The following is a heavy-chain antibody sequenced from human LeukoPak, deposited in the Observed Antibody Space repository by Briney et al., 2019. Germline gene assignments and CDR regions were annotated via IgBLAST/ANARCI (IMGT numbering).Heavy chain of an antibody. CDR2: IYDGGST. D-gene: IGHD3/OR15-3a*01. J-gene: IGHJ4*02. CDR3: AKGWTSIKYDY. CDR1: GFTVSTNS. V-gene: IGHV3-66*01. Sequence: PGGSLILSCAASGFTVSTNSMSWVRQAPGKGLEWVSVIYDGGSTYHTDSVKGRFSISRDNSKNTLYLQMNSLKAEDTAVYYCAKGWTSIKYDYWGQGTLVTVSS.